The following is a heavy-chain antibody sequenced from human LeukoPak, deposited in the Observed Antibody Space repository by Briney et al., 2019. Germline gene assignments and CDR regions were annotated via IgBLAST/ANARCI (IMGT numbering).Heavy chain of an antibody. J-gene: IGHJ4*02. V-gene: IGHV3-23*01. CDR3: AKRPSDYGDYVSYFDY. Sequence: GGSLRLSCAASGFTFSDYAMSWVRQALGKGLKWVSVISGSGGSTYNVDPVRGRFTISRDNSKDTLYLQMNSLRDEDTAVYYCAKRPSDYGDYVSYFDYWGQGTLVTVSS. CDR1: GFTFSDYA. CDR2: ISGSGGST. D-gene: IGHD4-17*01.